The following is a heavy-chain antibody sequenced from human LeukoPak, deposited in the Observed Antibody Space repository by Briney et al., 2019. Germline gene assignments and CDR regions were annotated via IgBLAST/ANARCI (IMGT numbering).Heavy chain of an antibody. Sequence: GSLRLSCAASGFTFRDYYMSWIRQAPGKGLEWVSYISSSSSYTNYADSVKGRFTISRDNAKNSLYLQMNSLRAEDTAVYYCATEIAVADDFLDYWGQGTLVTVSS. V-gene: IGHV3-11*06. CDR3: ATEIAVADDFLDY. D-gene: IGHD6-19*01. CDR1: GFTFRDYY. CDR2: ISSSSSYT. J-gene: IGHJ4*02.